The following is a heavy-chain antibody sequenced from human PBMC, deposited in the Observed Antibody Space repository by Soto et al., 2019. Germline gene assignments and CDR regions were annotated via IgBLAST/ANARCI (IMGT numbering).Heavy chain of an antibody. CDR2: INHDGSKT. V-gene: IGHV3-74*01. D-gene: IGHD6-13*01. CDR1: QFSFSSYW. J-gene: IGHJ4*02. CDR3: VREPWGFSGTWYDY. Sequence: GGSLRLSCAASQFSFSSYWMHWVRQVPGKGPAWVSRINHDGSKTEYADSVKGRFTISRDNTNNTLYLQMNSLRVEDTAMYYCVREPWGFSGTWYDYWGQGTLITVSS.